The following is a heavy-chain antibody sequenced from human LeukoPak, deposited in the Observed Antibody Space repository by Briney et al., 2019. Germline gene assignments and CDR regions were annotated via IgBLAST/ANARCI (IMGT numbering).Heavy chain of an antibody. Sequence: GGSLRLSCAASGFTFSSYGMHWVRQAPGKGLEWVAVIWYDGSNRYYADSVKGRFTISRDNSKNTLYLQMNSLRAEDTAAHYCAKSAGATTAGRHDYWGQGTLVTVSS. CDR2: IWYDGSNR. CDR1: GFTFSSYG. J-gene: IGHJ4*02. D-gene: IGHD1-26*01. V-gene: IGHV3-33*06. CDR3: AKSAGATTAGRHDY.